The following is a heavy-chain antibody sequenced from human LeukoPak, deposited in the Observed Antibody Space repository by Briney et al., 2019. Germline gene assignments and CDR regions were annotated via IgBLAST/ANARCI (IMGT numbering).Heavy chain of an antibody. D-gene: IGHD5-12*01. V-gene: IGHV4-59*01. Sequence: SETLSLTCTVSGGSISSYYWSWIRQPPGKGLEWIGYIYYSGSTNCNPSLKSRVTISVDTSKNQFSLKLSSVTAADTAVYYCARGFVDWFDPWGQGTLVTVSS. CDR1: GGSISSYY. CDR2: IYYSGST. J-gene: IGHJ5*02. CDR3: ARGFVDWFDP.